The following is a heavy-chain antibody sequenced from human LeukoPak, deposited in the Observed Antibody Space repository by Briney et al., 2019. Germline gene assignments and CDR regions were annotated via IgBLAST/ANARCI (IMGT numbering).Heavy chain of an antibody. V-gene: IGHV4-34*01. CDR3: ASSQLSQLLLPYYFDY. D-gene: IGHD2-2*01. CDR1: GGSFSGYY. Sequence: SETLSLTCAVYGGSFSGYYWSWIRQPPGKGLEWIGEINHSGSTNYNPSLKSRVTISVDTSKNQFSLKLSSVTAADTAVYYCASSQLSQLLLPYYFDYWGQGTLVTVSS. J-gene: IGHJ4*02. CDR2: INHSGST.